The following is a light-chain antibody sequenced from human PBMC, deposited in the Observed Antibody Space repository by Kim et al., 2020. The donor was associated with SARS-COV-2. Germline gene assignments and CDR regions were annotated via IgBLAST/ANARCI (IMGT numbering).Light chain of an antibody. CDR3: QSYDNGDHRVI. Sequence: VTNSRTSSGGGIATTFVQWYQQRPGSALNTVIYEDNQRPSGVPDRFAGSIDSSSNSASLVISGLKTEDEADYYCQSYDNGDHRVIFGGGTQLTVL. V-gene: IGLV6-57*02. J-gene: IGLJ2*01. CDR1: GGGIATTF. CDR2: EDN.